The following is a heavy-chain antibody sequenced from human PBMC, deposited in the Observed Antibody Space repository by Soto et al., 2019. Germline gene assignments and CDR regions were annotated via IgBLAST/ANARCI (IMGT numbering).Heavy chain of an antibody. J-gene: IGHJ5*02. V-gene: IGHV4-30-4*01. CDR1: GGSISSGDYY. D-gene: IGHD3-22*01. CDR2: IYYRGST. Sequence: QVQLHESGPGLVKPSQTLSLTCTVSGGSISSGDYYWSWIRQPPGKGLEWIGYIYYRGSTYYKPSLKSRVCMSVDTYKNQFSLKVSSVTAADTAVYYCARGEGYYDSSGYYYLTWGQGTLVTVSS. CDR3: ARGEGYYDSSGYYYLT.